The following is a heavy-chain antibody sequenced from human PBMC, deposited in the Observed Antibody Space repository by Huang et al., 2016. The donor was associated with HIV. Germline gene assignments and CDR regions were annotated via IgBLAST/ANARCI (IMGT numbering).Heavy chain of an antibody. V-gene: IGHV3-30*02. D-gene: IGHD6-19*01. CDR3: VKETVQWLVTY. CDR1: GFTSSSHG. J-gene: IGHJ4*02. Sequence: QVQVVESGGGVVQPGGSLRLSCAASGFTSSSHGMHWVRRAPGKGLEWVAFIQYDGSNKYFADSVKGRFTMSRDNSKNTLYLQMNSLRGEDTAVYYCVKETVQWLVTYWGQGTLVTVSS. CDR2: IQYDGSNK.